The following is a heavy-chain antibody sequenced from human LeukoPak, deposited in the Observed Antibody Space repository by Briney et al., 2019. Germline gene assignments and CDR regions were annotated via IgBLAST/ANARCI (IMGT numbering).Heavy chain of an antibody. D-gene: IGHD3-22*01. Sequence: ASVKVSCKASGYTFTSYGISWVRQAPGQGLEWMGWISAYNGNTNYAQKLQGRVTMATDTSTSTAHMELRSLRSDDTAVYYCARDLRLGKYYYDSSGYYYWGQGTLVTVSS. J-gene: IGHJ4*02. CDR1: GYTFTSYG. V-gene: IGHV1-18*01. CDR3: ARDLRLGKYYYDSSGYYY. CDR2: ISAYNGNT.